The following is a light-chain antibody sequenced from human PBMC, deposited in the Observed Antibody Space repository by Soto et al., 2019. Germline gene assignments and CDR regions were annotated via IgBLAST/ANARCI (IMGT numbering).Light chain of an antibody. CDR3: QQSYSTPPT. Sequence: DIVMTQSPDSLAVSLGERATINCKSSQSVLYSSNNKNYLAWYQQKPGQPPKLIIYWASTRESGVPDRFSGSGSGTDFTLTISSLQAEDVAVYYCQQSYSTPPTFGPGTKVDIK. J-gene: IGKJ3*01. V-gene: IGKV4-1*01. CDR1: QSVLYSSNNKNY. CDR2: WAS.